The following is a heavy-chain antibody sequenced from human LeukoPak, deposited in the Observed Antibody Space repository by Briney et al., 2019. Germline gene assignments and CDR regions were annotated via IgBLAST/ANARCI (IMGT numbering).Heavy chain of an antibody. V-gene: IGHV1-8*03. Sequence: ASVKVSCKASGYTFTGYYMHWVRQATGQGLEWMGWMNPNSGNTGYAQKFQGRVTITRNTSISTAYMELSSLRSEDTAVYYCAREYSGSYLILDYWGQGTLVTVSS. D-gene: IGHD1-26*01. CDR1: GYTFTGYY. J-gene: IGHJ4*02. CDR3: AREYSGSYLILDY. CDR2: MNPNSGNT.